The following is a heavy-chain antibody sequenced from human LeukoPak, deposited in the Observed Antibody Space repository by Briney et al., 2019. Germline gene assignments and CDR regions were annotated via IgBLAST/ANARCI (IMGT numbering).Heavy chain of an antibody. V-gene: IGHV4-4*07. D-gene: IGHD3-10*01. Sequence: SETLSLTCTVSGGSISSYYWSWIRQPAGKGLEWIGRIYTSGSTNYNPSLKSRVTMSVDTSKNQFSLKLSSVTAADTAVYYCARVPLFGWAPYYYYYYMDVWGKGTTVTVSS. CDR1: GGSISSYY. CDR3: ARVPLFGWAPYYYYYYMDV. CDR2: IYTSGST. J-gene: IGHJ6*03.